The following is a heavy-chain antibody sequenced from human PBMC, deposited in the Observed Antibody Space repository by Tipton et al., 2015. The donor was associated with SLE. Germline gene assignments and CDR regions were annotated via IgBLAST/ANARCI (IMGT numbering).Heavy chain of an antibody. CDR2: IYYSGST. D-gene: IGHD6-19*01. CDR3: ARGPFQRWPPGAY. Sequence: LRLSCTVSGGSISSSSYYRGWIRQPPGKGLEWIGSIYYSGSTYYNPSLKSRVNISLDTSKSQFSLILNSLTAADTAVYYCARGPFQRWPPGAYWGQGTLVTVSS. J-gene: IGHJ4*02. V-gene: IGHV4-39*07. CDR1: GGSISSSSYY.